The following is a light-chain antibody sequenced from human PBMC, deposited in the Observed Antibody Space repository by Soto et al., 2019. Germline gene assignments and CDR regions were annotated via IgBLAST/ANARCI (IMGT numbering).Light chain of an antibody. Sequence: EIGLRQSPGTLSLSPGERDTLSCRASQSVSRNYLAWYQHKRGQAPRLLIYGASSRATGIPTRFSGSGSGTDFTLTISRLEPEDFAVYYCQQYDTSPRTFGQGTKVEI. CDR2: GAS. J-gene: IGKJ1*01. CDR1: QSVSRNY. CDR3: QQYDTSPRT. V-gene: IGKV3-20*01.